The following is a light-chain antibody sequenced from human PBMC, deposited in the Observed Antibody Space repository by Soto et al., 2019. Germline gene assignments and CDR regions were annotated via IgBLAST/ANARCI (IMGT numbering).Light chain of an antibody. CDR3: QQYNNWPPLT. J-gene: IGKJ4*01. V-gene: IGKV3-15*01. CDR1: QSVSSN. CDR2: GAS. Sequence: EIVMTQSPATLSVSPGERATLSCRASQSVSSNLAWYQQKPGQAPRLHIYGASTRATGIPARFSGSVSGTEFTLTISSLQSEDFAVYYCQQYNNWPPLTFGGGTKVDIK.